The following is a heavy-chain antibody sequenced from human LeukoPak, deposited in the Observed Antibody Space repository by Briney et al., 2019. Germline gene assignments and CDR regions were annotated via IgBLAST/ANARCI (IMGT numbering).Heavy chain of an antibody. CDR1: GFTFSSYG. Sequence: HPGGSLRLSCAASGFTFSSYGMHWVRQAPGKGLEWVAVIWYDGSNKYYADSVKGRFTISRDNSKNTLYLQMNSLRAEDTAVYYCARDVYCSGGSCKQWYYYYGMDVWGKGTAVTVSS. V-gene: IGHV3-33*01. J-gene: IGHJ6*04. CDR3: ARDVYCSGGSCKQWYYYYGMDV. D-gene: IGHD2-15*01. CDR2: IWYDGSNK.